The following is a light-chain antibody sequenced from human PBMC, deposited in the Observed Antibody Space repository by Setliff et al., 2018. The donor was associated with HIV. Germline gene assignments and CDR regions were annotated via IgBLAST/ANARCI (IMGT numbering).Light chain of an antibody. V-gene: IGLV2-14*03. CDR3: CSYPSSLTYV. CDR2: DVS. J-gene: IGLJ1*01. Sequence: QSALTQPASVPGSPGQSITISCSGTSSDVGSYNFVSWYQQHPGKAPQLIIYDVSQRPSGVSSRFSGSKSGNTASLTISGLQAEDQADYYCCSYPSSLTYVVGTGTKVTVL. CDR1: SSDVGSYNF.